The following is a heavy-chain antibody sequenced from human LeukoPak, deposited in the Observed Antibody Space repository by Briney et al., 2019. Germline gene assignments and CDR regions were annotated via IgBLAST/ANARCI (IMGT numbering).Heavy chain of an antibody. CDR1: GGTFSSYA. D-gene: IGHD3-10*01. Sequence: GASVKVSCKASGGTFSSYAISRVRQAPGQGLEWMGGIIPIFGTANYAQKFQGRVTITADESTSTAYMELSSLRSEDTAVYYCASSEEVKTAQLLWFGELLPNYWGRGTLVTVSS. V-gene: IGHV1-69*13. CDR3: ASSEEVKTAQLLWFGELLPNY. J-gene: IGHJ4*02. CDR2: IIPIFGTA.